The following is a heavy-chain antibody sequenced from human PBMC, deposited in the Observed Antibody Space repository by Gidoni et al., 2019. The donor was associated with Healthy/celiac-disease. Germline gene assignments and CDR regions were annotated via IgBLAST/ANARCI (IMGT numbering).Heavy chain of an antibody. CDR1: GFTVSSNY. Sequence: EVPLVESGGGLVQPGGSLRLSCAASGFTVSSNYMSWVRQAPGKGLEWVSVIYSGGSTYDAESVKGRFTISRDNSKNTLYLQMNSRRAEDTAVYYCARGGDYYGSGSYYPQYYFDYWGQGTLVTVSS. CDR3: ARGGDYYGSGSYYPQYYFDY. D-gene: IGHD3-10*01. J-gene: IGHJ4*02. V-gene: IGHV3-66*01. CDR2: IYSGGST.